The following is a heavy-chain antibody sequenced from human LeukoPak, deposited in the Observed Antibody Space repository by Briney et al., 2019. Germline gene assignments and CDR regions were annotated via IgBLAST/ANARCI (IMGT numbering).Heavy chain of an antibody. Sequence: GGSLRLSCAASGFTVSNKYMTWVRQAPGKGLEWVSLIYSDGRTYCSDSVKGQFTISRDNSKNTLNLQMNSLRAEDTALYYCAKGLERESRLDSWGQGTLVTVSS. D-gene: IGHD1-1*01. J-gene: IGHJ4*02. CDR3: AKGLERESRLDS. CDR2: IYSDGRT. CDR1: GFTVSNKY. V-gene: IGHV3-53*01.